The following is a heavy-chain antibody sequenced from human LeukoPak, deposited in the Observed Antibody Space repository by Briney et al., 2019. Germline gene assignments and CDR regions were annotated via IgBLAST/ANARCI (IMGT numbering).Heavy chain of an antibody. Sequence: GGSLRLSCVASGFTFSNYWMHWVRQVPGKGLVWVSRTNNDGRTTVYADSVKGRFTISRDNAKNTLFLQMNSLRAEDTAVYYCAKGGKWDVTPFDYWGQGTLVTVSS. V-gene: IGHV3-74*01. CDR1: GFTFSNYW. J-gene: IGHJ4*02. D-gene: IGHD1-26*01. CDR2: TNNDGRTT. CDR3: AKGGKWDVTPFDY.